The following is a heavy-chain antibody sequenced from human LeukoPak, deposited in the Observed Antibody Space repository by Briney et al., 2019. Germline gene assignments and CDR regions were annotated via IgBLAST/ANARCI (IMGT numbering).Heavy chain of an antibody. J-gene: IGHJ6*02. V-gene: IGHV3-30*18. CDR2: ISYDGRNK. CDR1: GFTFSSYG. CDR3: AKDRITMIVVVPFYGMDV. Sequence: GGSLRLSCAASGFTFSSYGIHWVRQAPGKGLEWGAVISYDGRNKYYADSVKGRFTISRDNSKNTVYLQMDSLRAEDTAVYYCAKDRITMIVVVPFYGMDVWGQGTTVTVSS. D-gene: IGHD3-22*01.